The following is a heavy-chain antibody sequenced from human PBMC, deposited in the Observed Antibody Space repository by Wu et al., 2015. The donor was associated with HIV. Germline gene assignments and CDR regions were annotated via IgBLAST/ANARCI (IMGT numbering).Heavy chain of an antibody. Sequence: QVQLVQSGAEMKKPGSSMKVSCKASGGIFSNFGVRWLRQAPGQGPEWMGGIIPMFKTPNYAREFRGRVTITADESTTTVYLELRGLRFGDTAVYFCVRDAPLTGQAWGLGTLVTVSS. V-gene: IGHV1-69*12. CDR3: VRDAPLTGQA. CDR1: GGIFSNFG. CDR2: IIPMFKTP. D-gene: IGHD1-20*01. J-gene: IGHJ4*02.